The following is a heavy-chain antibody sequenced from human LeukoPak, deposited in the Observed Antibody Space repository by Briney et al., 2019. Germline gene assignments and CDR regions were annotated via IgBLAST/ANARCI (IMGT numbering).Heavy chain of an antibody. J-gene: IGHJ6*03. CDR3: VRHESFYYYYTDV. CDR1: SGSISSGDYS. V-gene: IGHV4-39*01. CDR2: IYYSDSGRT. Sequence: PSETLSLTCSVSSGSISSGDYSWGWIRQPPGKGLKWIGGIYYSDSGRTYYNPFLESRVSISVDTSKNQFSLKLSSVTGADTALYYCVRHESFYYYYTDVWGKGTTVTVSS.